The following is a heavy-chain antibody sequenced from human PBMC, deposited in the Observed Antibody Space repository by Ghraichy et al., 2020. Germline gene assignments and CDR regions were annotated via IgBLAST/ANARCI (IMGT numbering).Heavy chain of an antibody. CDR2: IKQDGSEK. D-gene: IGHD5-18*01. J-gene: IGHJ4*02. CDR1: GFTFSSYW. V-gene: IGHV3-7*03. Sequence: GGSLRLSCAASGFTFSSYWMSWVRQAPGKGLEWVANIKQDGSEKYYVDSVKGRFTISRDNAKNSLYLQMNSLRAEDTAVYYCARIGYSYGYCLDYWGQGTLVTVSS. CDR3: ARIGYSYGYCLDY.